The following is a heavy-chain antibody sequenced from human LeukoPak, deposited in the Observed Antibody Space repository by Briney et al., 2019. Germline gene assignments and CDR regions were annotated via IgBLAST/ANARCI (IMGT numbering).Heavy chain of an antibody. Sequence: GGSLRLSCAASGFTFSNYAMSWVRQAPGKGREWVSALSGSGGNTYYADSVKGRFTISRDTSKNTMYPQMNSLRTDDTAIYYCVPGGSRSWYPYYFDYWGQGTLVTVSS. J-gene: IGHJ4*02. CDR2: LSGSGGNT. CDR3: VPGGSRSWYPYYFDY. D-gene: IGHD6-13*01. CDR1: GFTFSNYA. V-gene: IGHV3-23*01.